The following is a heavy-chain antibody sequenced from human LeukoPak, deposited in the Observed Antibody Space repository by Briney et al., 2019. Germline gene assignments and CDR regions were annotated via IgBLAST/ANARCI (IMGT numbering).Heavy chain of an antibody. V-gene: IGHV1-69*04. Sequence: PSVKVSCKASGGTFSSYAISWVRQAPGQGLEWMGRIIPILGIANYAQKFQGRVTITADKSTSTAYMELSSLRSEDTAVYYCARDRNIVAVPAARGNWFDPWGQRTLVTVSS. CDR3: ARDRNIVAVPAARGNWFDP. CDR2: IIPILGIA. D-gene: IGHD2-2*01. CDR1: GGTFSSYA. J-gene: IGHJ5*02.